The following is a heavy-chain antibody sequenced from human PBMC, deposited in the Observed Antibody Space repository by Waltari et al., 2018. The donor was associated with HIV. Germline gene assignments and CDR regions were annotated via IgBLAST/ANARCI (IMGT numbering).Heavy chain of an antibody. CDR3: TTQYSSSLFGGKKDY. V-gene: IGHV4-59*01. D-gene: IGHD6-6*01. Sequence: QVQLQESGPGLVKPSETLSLICTVSGGSISRYYWSWIRQPPGKGLEWIGNLYYSGSTNSNPSLESRLTMTVDTSKRQFSLNLSSVTAADTAVYYCTTQYSSSLFGGKKDYWGQGTLVTVSS. CDR1: GGSISRYY. CDR2: LYYSGST. J-gene: IGHJ4*02.